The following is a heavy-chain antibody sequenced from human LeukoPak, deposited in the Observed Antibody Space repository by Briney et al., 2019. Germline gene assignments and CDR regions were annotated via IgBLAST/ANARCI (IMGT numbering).Heavy chain of an antibody. J-gene: IGHJ4*02. V-gene: IGHV6-1*01. Sequence: SQTLSLTCAIFGDSVSSNSAAWNRIRQSPSRGLEWLGRTYYRSKWYHDYAESMKSRININPDTSRNQFSLQVNSVTPEDTAVYYCSREFPWGPSNYWGLGTLVTVSS. CDR2: TYYRSKWYH. D-gene: IGHD7-27*01. CDR1: GDSVSSNSAA. CDR3: SREFPWGPSNY.